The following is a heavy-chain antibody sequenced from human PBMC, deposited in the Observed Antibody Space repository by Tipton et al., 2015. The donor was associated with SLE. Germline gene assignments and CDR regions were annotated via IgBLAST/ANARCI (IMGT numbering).Heavy chain of an antibody. J-gene: IGHJ3*02. V-gene: IGHV4-59*01. Sequence: TLSLTCIVSGGSMTSYYWSWIRQPPGKGLEWIGYIYYSGSTNYNPSLKSRVTISVDTSKNQFSLKLSSVTAADTAVYYCARRGGDAFDIWGQGTMVTVSS. CDR3: ARRGGDAFDI. CDR2: IYYSGST. CDR1: GGSMTSYY. D-gene: IGHD6-25*01.